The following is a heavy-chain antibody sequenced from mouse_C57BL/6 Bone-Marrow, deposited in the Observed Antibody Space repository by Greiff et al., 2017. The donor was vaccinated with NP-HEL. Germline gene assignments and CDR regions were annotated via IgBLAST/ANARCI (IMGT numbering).Heavy chain of an antibody. Sequence: QVQLKESGAELVRPGTSVKMSCKASGYTFTNYWIGWAKQRPGHGLEWIGDIYPGGGYTNYNEKFKGKATLTADKSSSTAYLQFSSLTSEDSAIYYCARRWLLRFYFDYWGQGTTLTVSS. D-gene: IGHD2-3*01. CDR3: ARRWLLRFYFDY. CDR2: IYPGGGYT. V-gene: IGHV1-63*01. CDR1: GYTFTNYW. J-gene: IGHJ2*01.